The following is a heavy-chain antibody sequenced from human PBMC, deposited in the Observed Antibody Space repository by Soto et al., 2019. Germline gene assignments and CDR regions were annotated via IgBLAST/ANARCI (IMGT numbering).Heavy chain of an antibody. Sequence: QVQVVQSGAEVKKPGSAVKVSCNASGGTFSNYAISWVRQAPGHGLEWVGGIIPLTETPVYAQTVQGRLTSTADEITSAAYMELSSLRSDDTAVYYCAIGTRTSWNCDFWGQGTLVTVSS. CDR3: AIGTRTSWNCDF. CDR2: IIPLTETP. J-gene: IGHJ4*02. V-gene: IGHV1-69*01. CDR1: GGTFSNYA. D-gene: IGHD2-2*01.